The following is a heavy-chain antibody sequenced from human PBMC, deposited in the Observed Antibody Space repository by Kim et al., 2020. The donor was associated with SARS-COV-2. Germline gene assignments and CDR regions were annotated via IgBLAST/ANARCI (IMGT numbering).Heavy chain of an antibody. D-gene: IGHD4-4*01. CDR3: ARGMTTVSY. J-gene: IGHJ4*02. CDR2: IKPDGSEK. Sequence: GGSLRLSCAASGFTFSSSWMSWVRQAPGKGLEWVASIKPDGSEKYSVDSVKGRFTISRHNAKNSLYLQMNSLRAEDTAVYYCARGMTTVSYWGQGTLVTVSS. CDR1: GFTFSSSW. V-gene: IGHV3-7*03.